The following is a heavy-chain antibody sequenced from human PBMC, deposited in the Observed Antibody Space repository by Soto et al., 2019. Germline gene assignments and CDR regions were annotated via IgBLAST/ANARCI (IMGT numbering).Heavy chain of an antibody. CDR2: ISYDGSNK. CDR1: GFTFSTYG. J-gene: IGHJ2*01. Sequence: QVQLVESGGGVVQPGRSLRLSCAASGFTFSTYGMHWVRQTPGKGLEWVALISYDGSNKLYSDSVKGRFTISRDNSKNTLYLQMRGLRAEDTAVYYCAKDQSTAPAIAWCFDLWGRGTLVTVSS. CDR3: AKDQSTAPAIAWCFDL. V-gene: IGHV3-30*18. D-gene: IGHD2-21*01.